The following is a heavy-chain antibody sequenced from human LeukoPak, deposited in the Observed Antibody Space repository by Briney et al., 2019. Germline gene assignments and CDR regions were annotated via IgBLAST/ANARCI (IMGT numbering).Heavy chain of an antibody. CDR3: ARRGDSHAIFDY. V-gene: IGHV4-39*01. Sequence: SETLSLTCTVSGGSVSSRSYYWGWMCQPPGKGLEWIGSNYYGGSTHYSPSLKSRVTISVDTSKNQFSLKLSSVTAADTAVYYCARRGDSHAIFDYWGQGILVTFSS. J-gene: IGHJ4*02. CDR2: NYYGGST. D-gene: IGHD5-18*01. CDR1: GGSVSSRSYY.